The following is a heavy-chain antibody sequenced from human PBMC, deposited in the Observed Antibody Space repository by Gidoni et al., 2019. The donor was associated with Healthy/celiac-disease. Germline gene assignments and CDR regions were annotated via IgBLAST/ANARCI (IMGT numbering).Heavy chain of an antibody. CDR1: GGSFIGYS. V-gene: IGHV4-34*01. D-gene: IGHD2-2*01. CDR3: ATYLGYCSSTSCYPAH. J-gene: IGHJ4*02. CDR2: INHSGST. Sequence: QVQLQQWGAGLLKPSETLSLTCAVYGGSFIGYSWSWIRQPPGKGLEWIGEINHSGSTNYNPSLKSRVTISVDTSKNQFSLKLSSVTAADTAVYYCATYLGYCSSTSCYPAHWGQGTLVTVSS.